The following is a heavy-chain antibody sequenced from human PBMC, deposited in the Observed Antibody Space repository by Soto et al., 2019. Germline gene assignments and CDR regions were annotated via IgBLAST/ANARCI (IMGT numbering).Heavy chain of an antibody. CDR2: SRATGAGT. J-gene: IGHJ4*02. CDR3: AKARRAGGNYGFYSDC. D-gene: IGHD1-7*01. V-gene: IGHV3-23*01. CDR1: GFTFSSYG. Sequence: EVQLLESGGGLVKPGGSLRLSCAASGFTFSSYGMTWVRQAPGKGLEWVPFSRATGAGTYYADSVKGRFTISRDNSKNTLYLQMASRRADDTAVYYCAKARRAGGNYGFYSDCWGQGALVIVSS.